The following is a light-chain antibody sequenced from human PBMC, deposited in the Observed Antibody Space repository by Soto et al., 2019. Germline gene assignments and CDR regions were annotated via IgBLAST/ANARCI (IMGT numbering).Light chain of an antibody. CDR3: QQASIFLQP. J-gene: IGKJ5*01. CDR1: QAISSW. CDR2: AAS. V-gene: IGKV1D-12*01. Sequence: DIQMTQSPSSVSASVGDRVTITCRASQAISSWLAWYQQKPGTAPKLLIFAASSLQTGVPSRFTGSGSGTEFPLPISSLKPEVLEPYYCQQASIFLQPFGQGHDWRLN.